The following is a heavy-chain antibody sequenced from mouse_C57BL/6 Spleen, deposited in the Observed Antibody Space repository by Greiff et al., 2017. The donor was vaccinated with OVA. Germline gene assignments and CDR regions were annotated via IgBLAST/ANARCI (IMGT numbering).Heavy chain of an antibody. CDR2: INPNNGGT. J-gene: IGHJ3*01. D-gene: IGHD2-4*01. Sequence: EVQLQQSGPELVKPGASVKMSCKASGYTFTDYNMHWVKQSHGKSLEWIGYINPNNGGTSYNQKFKGKATLTVNKSSSTAYMELRSLTSEDSAVYYCAGIYDYDKVFAYWGQGTLVTVSA. CDR1: GYTFTDYN. V-gene: IGHV1-22*01. CDR3: AGIYDYDKVFAY.